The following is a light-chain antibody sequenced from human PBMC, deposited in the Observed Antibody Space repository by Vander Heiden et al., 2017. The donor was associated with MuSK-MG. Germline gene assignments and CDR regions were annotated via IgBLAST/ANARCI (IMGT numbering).Light chain of an antibody. J-gene: IGKJ3*01. V-gene: IGKV2-28*01. CDR1: QSLLHSNGYIY. CDR3: MQALQTLWT. Sequence: EIVMTQSPLSLPVTPGEPASISCRSSQSLLHSNGYIYLDWYLQKPGQSPQLLIYLGSNRASGVPDRFSGSGSGTDFTLKISRVEAEDVGVYYCMQALQTLWTFGPGTKVDIK. CDR2: LGS.